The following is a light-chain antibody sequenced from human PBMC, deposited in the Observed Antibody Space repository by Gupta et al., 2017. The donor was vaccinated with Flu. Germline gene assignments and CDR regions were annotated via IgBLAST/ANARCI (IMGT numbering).Light chain of an antibody. CDR1: SSDVGGYKY. CDR2: DVR. CDR3: CSYAGSYTRV. J-gene: IGLJ3*02. V-gene: IGLV2-11*01. Sequence: QSALTQPRSVSGSPGQSVTISCTGTSSDVGGYKYVSWYQQHPGKAPKLMIYDVRERPSGVPDRFSGSKSGNTASLTISGLQADDEADYYCCSYAGSYTRVFGGGTKLTVL.